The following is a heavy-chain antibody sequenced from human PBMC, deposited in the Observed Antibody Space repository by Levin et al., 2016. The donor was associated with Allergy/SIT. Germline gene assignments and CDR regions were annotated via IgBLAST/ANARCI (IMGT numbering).Heavy chain of an antibody. CDR2: ISGSGGST. CDR3: AKVLDGGYYYDSSGPGNAFDI. D-gene: IGHD3-22*01. Sequence: VRQAPGKGLEWVSAISGSGGSTYYADSVKGRFTISRDNSKNTLYLQMNSLRAEDTAVYYCAKVLDGGYYYDSSGPGNAFDIWGQGTMVTVSS. V-gene: IGHV3-23*01. J-gene: IGHJ3*02.